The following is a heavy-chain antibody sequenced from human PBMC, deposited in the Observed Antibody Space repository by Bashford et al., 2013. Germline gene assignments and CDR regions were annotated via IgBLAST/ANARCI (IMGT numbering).Heavy chain of an antibody. Sequence: GGSLRLSCTASGFTFGDYAMSWVRQAPGKGLEWVGRIKSKTDGGTTDYAAPVKGRFTISREDSKNTLYLQMNSLKTEDTAVYYCTTFIAVTSNWGQGTLVTVSS. J-gene: IGHJ4*02. CDR1: GFTFGDYA. CDR3: TTFIAVTSN. D-gene: IGHD6-19*01. V-gene: IGHV3-15*01. CDR2: IKSKTDGGTT.